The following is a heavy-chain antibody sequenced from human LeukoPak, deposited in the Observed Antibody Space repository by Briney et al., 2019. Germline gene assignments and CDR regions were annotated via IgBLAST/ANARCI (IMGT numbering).Heavy chain of an antibody. Sequence: PGGSLRLSCAASGFTFSNYPIHWVRQAPGKGLEFVSSIHSNGISTYYGNSVKGRFTVSRDNSKSTLYLQMNSLRADDTAVYCCARDQTPFYWGQGSLVTVSS. J-gene: IGHJ4*02. CDR3: ARDQTPFY. CDR2: IHSNGIST. D-gene: IGHD2-15*01. CDR1: GFTFSNYP. V-gene: IGHV3-64*01.